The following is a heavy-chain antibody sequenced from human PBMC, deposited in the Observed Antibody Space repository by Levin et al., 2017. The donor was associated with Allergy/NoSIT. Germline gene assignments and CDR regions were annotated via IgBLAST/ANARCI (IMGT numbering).Heavy chain of an antibody. CDR3: ARIHHYYSSSWYRSVDY. J-gene: IGHJ4*02. D-gene: IGHD6-13*01. Sequence: SETLSLTCTVSGGSISSSSYYWGWIRQPPGTGLEWIGSIYHSGSTYYNPSLKSRVTISVDTSKDQFSLKLSSVTAADTAVYYCARIHHYYSSSWYRSVDYWGQGTLVTVSS. CDR2: IYHSGST. CDR1: GGSISSSSYY. V-gene: IGHV4-39*01.